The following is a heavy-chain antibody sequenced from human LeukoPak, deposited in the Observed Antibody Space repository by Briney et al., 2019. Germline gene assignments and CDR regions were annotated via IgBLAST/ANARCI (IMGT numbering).Heavy chain of an antibody. J-gene: IGHJ3*02. CDR3: ARDLDGGSGSYLGDDAFDI. Sequence: PGGSLRLSCAASGFTFSSYGMHWVRQAPGKGLEWVAVIWYDGSNKYYADSVKGRFTISRDNSKNTLYLQMNSLRAEDTAVCYCARDLDGGSGSYLGDDAFDIWGQGTMVTVSS. V-gene: IGHV3-33*01. CDR2: IWYDGSNK. D-gene: IGHD1-26*01. CDR1: GFTFSSYG.